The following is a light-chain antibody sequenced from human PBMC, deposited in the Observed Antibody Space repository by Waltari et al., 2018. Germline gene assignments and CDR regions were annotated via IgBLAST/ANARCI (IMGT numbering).Light chain of an antibody. CDR2: GAS. V-gene: IGKV3-20*01. J-gene: IGKJ3*01. CDR3: QNFGSSSFT. Sequence: QPPPTLSLSPGERATPSCRASPSVTTYLAWYQQKPGQAPRLLIYGASSRATGIPDRFSGSGSGTEFTLTISSLEPEDFAVYYCQNFGSSSFTFGPGTKLDIK. CDR1: PSVTTY.